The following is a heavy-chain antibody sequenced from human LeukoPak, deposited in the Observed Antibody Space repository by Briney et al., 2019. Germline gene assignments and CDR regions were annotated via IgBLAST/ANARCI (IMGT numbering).Heavy chain of an antibody. J-gene: IGHJ6*02. Sequence: GGSLRLSCAASGFTFSSYSMNWVRQAPGKGLEWVSYISSSSSTIYYADSVKGRFTISRDNAKNSLYLQMNSLRAEDTAVYYCARDKGSGWYEVGYYGMDVWGQGTTVTVSS. CDR3: ARDKGSGWYEVGYYGMDV. CDR2: ISSSSSTI. CDR1: GFTFSSYS. V-gene: IGHV3-48*04. D-gene: IGHD6-19*01.